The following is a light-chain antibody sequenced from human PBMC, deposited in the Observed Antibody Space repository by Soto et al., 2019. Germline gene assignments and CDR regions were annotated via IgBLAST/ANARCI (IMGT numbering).Light chain of an antibody. CDR3: SSFTSRGTYV. V-gene: IGLV2-14*01. Sequence: QSALTQPGSVSGSAGQSITISCTGTSNDVGGYNYVSWYQQHPGKAPKVMIYEVTYRPSGVSNRFSGSKSGNTASLTISGLQAEDEADYYCSSFTSRGTYVFGTGTKVTVL. CDR1: SNDVGGYNY. J-gene: IGLJ1*01. CDR2: EVT.